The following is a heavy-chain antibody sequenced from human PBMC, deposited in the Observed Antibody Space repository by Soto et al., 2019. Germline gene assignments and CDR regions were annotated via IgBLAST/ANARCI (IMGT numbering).Heavy chain of an antibody. J-gene: IGHJ4*02. CDR1: RFSFSNYG. CDR2: ISYDGSSK. V-gene: IGHV3-30*18. Sequence: GGSLRLSCAASRFSFSNYGMHWVRQAPGKGMEWVAVISYDGSSKYHADSVKGRFTISRDNSKSTLHLQMNSLRAEDTAGYYCSKDRRGGRAVLDSWGQGTPVTVSS. D-gene: IGHD2-8*01. CDR3: SKDRRGGRAVLDS.